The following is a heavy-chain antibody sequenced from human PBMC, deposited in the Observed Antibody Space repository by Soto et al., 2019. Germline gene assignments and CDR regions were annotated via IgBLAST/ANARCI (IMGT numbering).Heavy chain of an antibody. Sequence: GGSLRLSCAASGFTFSNAWMSWVRQAPGKGLEWVGRIKSKTDGGTTDYAAPVKGRFTISRDDSKNTLYLQMNSLKTEDTAVYYCTGGGELWFGELGDYYYMDVWGKGTTVTVSS. CDR2: IKSKTDGGTT. J-gene: IGHJ6*03. D-gene: IGHD3-10*01. CDR3: TGGGELWFGELGDYYYMDV. CDR1: GFTFSNAW. V-gene: IGHV3-15*01.